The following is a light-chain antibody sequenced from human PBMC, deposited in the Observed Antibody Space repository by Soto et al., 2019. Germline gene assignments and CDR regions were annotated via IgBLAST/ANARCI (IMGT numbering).Light chain of an antibody. CDR3: QQCGAAPFT. V-gene: IGKV3-20*01. CDR2: DAS. CDR1: QSVSNTY. J-gene: IGKJ2*01. Sequence: EVVLTQSPGTLSLSPGERATLSCRASQSVSNTYLSWYQQIPGQAPRLLISDASHRVAGIPDRFSGSGSGTDFTLTISSLEPEDFAVYYCQQCGAAPFTFGQGTKLEIK.